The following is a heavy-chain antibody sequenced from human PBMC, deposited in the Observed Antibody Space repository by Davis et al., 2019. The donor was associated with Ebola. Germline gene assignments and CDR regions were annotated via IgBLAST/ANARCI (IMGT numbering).Heavy chain of an antibody. D-gene: IGHD3-10*01. Sequence: GSLRLSCVASGFTFRSYAMNWVRQAPGKGLEWRGEINHIGITHHNPSLESRLTISMDTSKKEVSLRLSSVTSADTAVYYCARGGGRYLFYYHMDVWGKGTTVTVSS. CDR2: INHIGIT. CDR1: GFTFRSYA. V-gene: IGHV4-34*01. J-gene: IGHJ6*03. CDR3: ARGGGRYLFYYHMDV.